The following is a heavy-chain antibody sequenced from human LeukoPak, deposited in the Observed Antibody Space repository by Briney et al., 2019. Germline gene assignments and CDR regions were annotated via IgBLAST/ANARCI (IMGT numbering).Heavy chain of an antibody. CDR1: GGSFSGYY. CDR3: ARGEIFDYYYYYYMDV. J-gene: IGHJ6*03. D-gene: IGHD2-15*01. CDR2: INHSGST. Sequence: SETLSLTCAVYGGSFSGYYWSWIRQPPGKGLEWIGEINHSGSTNYNPSLQSPVTISVDTSKNQSSLKLSSVTAADTAVYYCARGEIFDYYYYYYMDVWGKGTTVTVSS. V-gene: IGHV4-34*01.